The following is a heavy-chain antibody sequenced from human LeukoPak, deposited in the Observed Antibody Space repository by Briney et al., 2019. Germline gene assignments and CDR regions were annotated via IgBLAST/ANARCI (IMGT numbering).Heavy chain of an antibody. V-gene: IGHV3-30*04. D-gene: IGHD5-12*01. Sequence: GSLRLSCAASGFTFSSYAMHWVRQVPGKGLEWVAVISYDGSNKYYADSVKGRFTISRDNSKNTLYLQMNSLRAEDTAVYYCARQLEVSLVATIIDYYYYGMDVWGQGTTVTVSS. CDR3: ARQLEVSLVATIIDYYYYGMDV. CDR1: GFTFSSYA. J-gene: IGHJ6*02. CDR2: ISYDGSNK.